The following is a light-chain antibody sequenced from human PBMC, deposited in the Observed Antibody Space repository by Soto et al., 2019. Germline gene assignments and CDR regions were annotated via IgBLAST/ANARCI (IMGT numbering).Light chain of an antibody. V-gene: IGKV1-27*01. J-gene: IGKJ1*01. CDR3: QKYDTVPWA. CDR2: AAS. Sequence: DIQMNQSPSSLSASLGDRVTITCRASQGIKKYVAWYQQKPGKVPKLLIYAASSLQSGVPSRFSGSGSGTDFTLTISSRQPEDVATYYCQKYDTVPWAFGQGTKVDIK. CDR1: QGIKKY.